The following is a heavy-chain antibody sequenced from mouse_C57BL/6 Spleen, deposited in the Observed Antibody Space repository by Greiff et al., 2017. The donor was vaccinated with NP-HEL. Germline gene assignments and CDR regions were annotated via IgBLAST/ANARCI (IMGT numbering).Heavy chain of an antibody. D-gene: IGHD2-5*01. CDR3: ARRDSDYGFDY. V-gene: IGHV5-6*01. CDR2: ISSGGSYT. J-gene: IGHJ2*01. CDR1: GFTFSSYG. Sequence: VQLKESGGDLVKPGGSLKLSCAASGFTFSSYGMSWVRQTPDKRLEWVATISSGGSYTYYPDSVKGRFTISRDNAKNTLYLQMSSLKSEDTAMYYCARRDSDYGFDYWGQGTTLTVSS.